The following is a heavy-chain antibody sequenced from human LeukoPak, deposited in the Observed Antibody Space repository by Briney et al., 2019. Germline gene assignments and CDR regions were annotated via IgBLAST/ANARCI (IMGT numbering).Heavy chain of an antibody. J-gene: IGHJ4*02. V-gene: IGHV4-34*01. CDR1: GGSFSGYY. CDR3: ARCRLLRYFDWLSPYYFDY. CDR2: INHSGST. Sequence: SETLSLTCAVYGGSFSGYYWSWIRQPPGKGLEWIGEINHSGSTNYNPSLKSRVTISVDTSKNQFSLKLSSVTAADTAVYYCARCRLLRYFDWLSPYYFDYWGQGTLVTVSS. D-gene: IGHD3-9*01.